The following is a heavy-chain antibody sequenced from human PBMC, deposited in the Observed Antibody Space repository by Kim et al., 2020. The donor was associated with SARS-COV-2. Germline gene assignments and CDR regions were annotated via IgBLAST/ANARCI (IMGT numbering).Heavy chain of an antibody. Sequence: VDSVKGRFTISRDNDKNSLDLQMNSLRAEDTAVYYCARDGVRPYYYGMDVWGQGTTVTVSS. CDR3: ARDGVRPYYYGMDV. J-gene: IGHJ6*02. V-gene: IGHV3-7*01. D-gene: IGHD3-16*01.